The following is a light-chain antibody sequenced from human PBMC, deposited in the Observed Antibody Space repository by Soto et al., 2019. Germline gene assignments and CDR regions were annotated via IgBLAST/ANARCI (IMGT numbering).Light chain of an antibody. CDR1: QSVYEY. V-gene: IGKV1-39*01. Sequence: DVQLTQSPSSLSASVGDRVTITCRASQSVYEYLNWYQKRPGEAPNLLIFGASNLRSGVPSRFSASGFGTDFTLTISSLQPEDSATYYCQQSSHTPFTFGGGTEVELK. CDR3: QQSSHTPFT. CDR2: GAS. J-gene: IGKJ4*01.